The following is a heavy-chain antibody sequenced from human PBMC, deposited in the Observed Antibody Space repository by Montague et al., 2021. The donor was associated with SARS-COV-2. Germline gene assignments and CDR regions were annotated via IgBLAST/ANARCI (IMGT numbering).Heavy chain of an antibody. CDR1: GGSIISDDYY. V-gene: IGHV4-30-4*01. J-gene: IGHJ5*02. CDR3: VRRGRPPLGWFDP. Sequence: TLSLTCNVSGGSIISDDYYWNWIRQPPRKGLEWIGYIFYSGTTYYNPSLRGRVTISVDTSRNQFSLKLGAVTAADTAVYYCVRRGRPPLGWFDPWGQGTLVTVSS. CDR2: IFYSGTT.